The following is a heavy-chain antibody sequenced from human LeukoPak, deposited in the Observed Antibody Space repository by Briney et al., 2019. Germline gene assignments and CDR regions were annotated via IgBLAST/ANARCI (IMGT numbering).Heavy chain of an antibody. CDR3: ARARGSGLTLFDY. J-gene: IGHJ4*02. Sequence: GGSLRLSCAASGFTFSSYSMNWVRQAPGKGLEWVSFIYSGGSTYYADSVKGRFTISRDNSKNTLFLQMNSLRAEDTAVYYCARARGSGLTLFDYWGQGTLVTVSS. D-gene: IGHD6-19*01. V-gene: IGHV3-53*01. CDR1: GFTFSSYS. CDR2: IYSGGST.